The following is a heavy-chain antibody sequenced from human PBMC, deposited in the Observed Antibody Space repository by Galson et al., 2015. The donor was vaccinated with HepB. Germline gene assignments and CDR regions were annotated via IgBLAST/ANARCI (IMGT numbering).Heavy chain of an antibody. CDR1: GGSISSGSYY. D-gene: IGHD6-13*01. J-gene: IGHJ6*03. CDR2: IYISGGT. CDR3: ARQLDHYYYYMDV. Sequence: LSLTCSVSGGSISSGSYYWSWMQQPAGKGLEWIGRIYISGGTNYNPSLKSRVTMSVDTSKNQFSLKLTSVTAADTAVYYCARQLDHYYYYMDVWGKGTTVTVSS. V-gene: IGHV4-61*02.